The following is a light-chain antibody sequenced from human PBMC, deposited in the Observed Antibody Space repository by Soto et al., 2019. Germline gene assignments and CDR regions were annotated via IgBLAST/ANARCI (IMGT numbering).Light chain of an antibody. CDR3: HQLNRNPT. V-gene: IGKV1-9*01. Sequence: IEVTQTPSSLSASLGDRITITCRASQGVSTYLAWYQQKPGKAPKLLIYAAYTLQSGVPSRFSGGGSGTDFTLTISSLQPEDFATYYCHQLNRNPTSGGGTKVDIK. CDR2: AAY. J-gene: IGKJ4*01. CDR1: QGVSTY.